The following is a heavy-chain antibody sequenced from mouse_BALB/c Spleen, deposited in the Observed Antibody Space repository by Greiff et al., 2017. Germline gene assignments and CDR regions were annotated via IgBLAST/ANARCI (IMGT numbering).Heavy chain of an antibody. D-gene: IGHD1-1*01. J-gene: IGHJ2*01. CDR3: AAYGSRVGYYFDY. Sequence: EVKVVESGGDLVKPGGSLKLSCAASGFTFSSYGMSWVRQTPDKRLEWVATISSGGSYTYYPDSVKGRFTISRDNAKNTLYLQMSSLKSEDTAMYYCAAYGSRVGYYFDYWGQGTTLTVSS. CDR1: GFTFSSYG. V-gene: IGHV5-6*01. CDR2: ISSGGSYT.